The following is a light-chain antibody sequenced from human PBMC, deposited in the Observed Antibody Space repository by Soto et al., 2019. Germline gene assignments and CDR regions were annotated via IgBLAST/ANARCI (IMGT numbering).Light chain of an antibody. CDR1: QGIGTW. CDR3: HQSAHFPLT. Sequence: DIQMTQPPSSVSASVGDRGTITCRAIQGIGTWLAWYQQKPGNAPKFLIFGASSLHSGVPPRFSGSGSGTDFTLTISSLQPEDFATYYCHQSAHFPLTFGGGTRVEIK. J-gene: IGKJ4*01. CDR2: GAS. V-gene: IGKV1-12*01.